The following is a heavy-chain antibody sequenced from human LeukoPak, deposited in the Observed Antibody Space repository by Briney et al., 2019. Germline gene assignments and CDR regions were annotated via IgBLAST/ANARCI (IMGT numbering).Heavy chain of an antibody. D-gene: IGHD3-22*01. CDR2: VSNSGDYI. CDR3: ARDRNHYDSGGSQGPFDI. V-gene: IGHV3-21*01. J-gene: IGHJ3*02. Sequence: GGSLRLSCAASGFTFSTYWMNWVRQAPGKGLEWVSSVSNSGDYIHYADSVKGRFTISRDNAKNSLYLQMNSLRAEDTAVYYCARDRNHYDSGGSQGPFDIWGQGTMVTVSS. CDR1: GFTFSTYW.